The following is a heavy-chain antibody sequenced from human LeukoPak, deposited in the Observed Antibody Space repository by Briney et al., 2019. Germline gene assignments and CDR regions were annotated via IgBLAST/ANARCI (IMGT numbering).Heavy chain of an antibody. Sequence: PSQTLSLTCSVSGGSISSDEYYWTWIRQPPGEGLEWIGYIYHSGSAYYNPSLKSRVTISVDKSKSQFSLKLSSVTAADTAVYYCARGDGLFDYWGQGTLVTVSS. CDR1: GGSISSDEYY. CDR3: ARGDGLFDY. CDR2: IYHSGSA. J-gene: IGHJ4*02. V-gene: IGHV4-30-2*01. D-gene: IGHD5-24*01.